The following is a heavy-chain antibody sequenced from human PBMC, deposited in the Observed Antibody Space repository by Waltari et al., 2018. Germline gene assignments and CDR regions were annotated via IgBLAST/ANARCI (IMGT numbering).Heavy chain of an antibody. CDR1: GGSFSGYY. J-gene: IGHJ2*01. CDR2: INHSGST. CDR3: ARVIDGRDIVVVVAATRSWYFDL. D-gene: IGHD2-15*01. V-gene: IGHV4-34*04. Sequence: QVQLQQWGAGLLKPSEALSLTCAVYGGSFSGYYWSWIRQPTGKGLEWIGEINHSGSTNTNPSLKSRGTISVDTSKNQFSLKLSSVTAADTAVYYCARVIDGRDIVVVVAATRSWYFDLWCRGTLVTVSS.